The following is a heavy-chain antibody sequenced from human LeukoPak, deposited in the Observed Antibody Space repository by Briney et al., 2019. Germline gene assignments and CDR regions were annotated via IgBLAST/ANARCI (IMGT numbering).Heavy chain of an antibody. CDR2: INHSGST. V-gene: IGHV4-34*01. CDR1: GGSFSGYY. CDR3: ARLSRYRAFDI. D-gene: IGHD1-26*01. J-gene: IGHJ3*02. Sequence: SETLSLTCAVYGGSFSGYYWSWTRQPPGKGLEWIGEINHSGSTNYNPSLKSRVTISVDTSKNQFSLKLSSVTAADTAVYYCARLSRYRAFDIWGQGTMVTVSS.